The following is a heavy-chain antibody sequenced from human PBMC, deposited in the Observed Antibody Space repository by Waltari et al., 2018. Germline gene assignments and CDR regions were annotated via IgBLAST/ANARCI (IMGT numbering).Heavy chain of an antibody. J-gene: IGHJ5*02. V-gene: IGHV4-39*07. CDR3: ARDPTKGVYNWFDP. CDR2: TYYDGTT. Sequence: QPQLQESGPRLVKPSETLSLPCSVSGGSPLSNLSYWGWIRQPPGKGLEWIGSTYYDGTTHYNSSLKGRATISVDPTKNQFSLEISSTTAADTAVYYCARDPTKGVYNWFDPWGQGILVIVSS. D-gene: IGHD3-10*01. CDR1: GGSPLSNLSY.